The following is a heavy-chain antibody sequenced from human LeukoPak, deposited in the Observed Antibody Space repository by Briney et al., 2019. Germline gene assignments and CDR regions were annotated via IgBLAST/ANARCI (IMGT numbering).Heavy chain of an antibody. V-gene: IGHV1-8*01. J-gene: IGHJ4*02. CDR2: VNPNSGNT. CDR1: GYTFASYD. CDR3: ARGTRRPSTQTEIIPGEAAGLFDY. Sequence: EASVKVSCKASGYTFASYDTNWVRQATGQGLEWMGWVNPNSGNTGYAQKFQGRVTMTTDTSITAAYMELTSLGSEDTAVYYCARGTRRPSTQTEIIPGEAAGLFDYWGQGTLVTVSS. D-gene: IGHD6-13*01.